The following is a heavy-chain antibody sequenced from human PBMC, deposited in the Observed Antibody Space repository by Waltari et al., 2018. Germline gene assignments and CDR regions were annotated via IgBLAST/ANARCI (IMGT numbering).Heavy chain of an antibody. D-gene: IGHD6-6*01. V-gene: IGHV4-61*02. J-gene: IGHJ3*02. CDR1: GGSISSGRSY. Sequence: QVQLQESGPGLVKPSQTLSLTCTVSGGSISSGRSYWSCIRQPAGKGLEWIGRIYTSGSTNYNPSLKSRVTIAVDTSKNQFSLKLSSVTAADTAVYYCARGGYSSSGDAFDIWGQGTMVTVSS. CDR2: IYTSGST. CDR3: ARGGYSSSGDAFDI.